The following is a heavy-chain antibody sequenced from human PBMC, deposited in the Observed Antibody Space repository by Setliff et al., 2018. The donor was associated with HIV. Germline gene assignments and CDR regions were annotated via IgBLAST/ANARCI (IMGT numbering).Heavy chain of an antibody. J-gene: IGHJ4*02. CDR1: GGSISSTSYY. Sequence: KPSETLSLTCTVSGGSISSTSYYWGWIRQPPGKGLEWIGNIYYHGSTYYNPSLKSRVTISIDTSKNQFSLQLTSVTAADTAVYYCVNPSGAMGDFDSWGQGTLVTVPQ. D-gene: IGHD3-16*01. CDR2: IYYHGST. CDR3: VNPSGAMGDFDS. V-gene: IGHV4-39*01.